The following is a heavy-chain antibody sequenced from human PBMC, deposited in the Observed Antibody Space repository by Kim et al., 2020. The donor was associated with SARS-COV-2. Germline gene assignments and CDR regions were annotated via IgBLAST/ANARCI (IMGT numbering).Heavy chain of an antibody. Sequence: GGGDKYYVDSVKGRFSIYRDNAKNSLYLQMNSLRAEDTAVYYCVRGATVYWGQGTLVTVSS. J-gene: IGHJ4*02. CDR2: GGGDK. D-gene: IGHD4-4*01. CDR3: VRGATVY. V-gene: IGHV3-7*03.